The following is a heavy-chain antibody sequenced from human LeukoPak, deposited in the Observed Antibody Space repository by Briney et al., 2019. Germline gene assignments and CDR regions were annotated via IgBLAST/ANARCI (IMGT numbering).Heavy chain of an antibody. CDR1: GFSFSTYW. D-gene: IGHD1-26*01. Sequence: PGGSLRVSCAASGFSFSTYWMSWVRQAPGKGLEWVANIKQDGSEKYYVDSVKGRFTISRDNANHSLYLPKNCLRAEDTAVYYCARLGGTYYNPYFDYCGQEILVTVSS. V-gene: IGHV3-7*01. CDR2: IKQDGSEK. J-gene: IGHJ4*02. CDR3: ARLGGTYYNPYFDY.